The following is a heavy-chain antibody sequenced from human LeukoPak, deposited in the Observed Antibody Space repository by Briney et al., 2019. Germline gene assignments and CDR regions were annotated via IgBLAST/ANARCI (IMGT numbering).Heavy chain of an antibody. D-gene: IGHD3-10*01. J-gene: IGHJ5*02. CDR2: IKQDGSEK. CDR3: ARDKYYYGSGSYYNFWLDP. Sequence: GGSLRLSCAASGFTFSSYWMSWVRQAPGKGLEWVAKIKQDGSEKYYVDSVKGRFTISRDNAKNSLYLQMNSLRAEDTAVYYCARDKYYYGSGSYYNFWLDPWGQGTLVTVSS. CDR1: GFTFSSYW. V-gene: IGHV3-7*01.